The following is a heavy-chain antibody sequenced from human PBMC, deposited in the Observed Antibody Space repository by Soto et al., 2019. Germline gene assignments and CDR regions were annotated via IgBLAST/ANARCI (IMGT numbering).Heavy chain of an antibody. Sequence: ASVKVSCKASGGTFSSYAISWVRQAPGQGLEWMGGIIPIFGTANYAQKFQGRVTITADESTSTAYMELSSLRSEDTAVYYCAREGGVYEIRGYYYYGMDVWGQGTTVTVSS. CDR1: GGTFSSYA. CDR2: IIPIFGTA. J-gene: IGHJ6*02. D-gene: IGHD5-12*01. CDR3: AREGGVYEIRGYYYYGMDV. V-gene: IGHV1-69*13.